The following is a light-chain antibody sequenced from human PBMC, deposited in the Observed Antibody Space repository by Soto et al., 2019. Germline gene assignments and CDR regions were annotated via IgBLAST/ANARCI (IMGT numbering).Light chain of an antibody. CDR1: SGHSGYI. J-gene: IGLJ2*01. Sequence: QLVLTQSSSASASLGSSVKLTCTLSSGHSGYIIAWHQQQPGKAPRYLMKLEGSGSYNKGSGVPDRFSGSSFGADRYLTISNLQFEDEADYYCETWDSDPRVFGGGTKVTVL. CDR3: ETWDSDPRV. V-gene: IGLV4-60*02. CDR2: LEGSGSY.